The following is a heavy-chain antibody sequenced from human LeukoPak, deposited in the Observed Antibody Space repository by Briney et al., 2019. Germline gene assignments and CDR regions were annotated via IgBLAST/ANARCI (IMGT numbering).Heavy chain of an antibody. V-gene: IGHV4-39*01. CDR3: ARLGRHIDAFDI. CDR2: IYYSGST. Sequence: SETLSLTCTVSGGSISSSSYYWGWIRQPPGKGLEWIGSIYYSGSTYYNPSLKSRVTISVDTSKNQFSLKLSSVTAADTAVYYCARLGRHIDAFDIWSQGTMVTVSS. D-gene: IGHD1-1*01. CDR1: GGSISSSSYY. J-gene: IGHJ3*02.